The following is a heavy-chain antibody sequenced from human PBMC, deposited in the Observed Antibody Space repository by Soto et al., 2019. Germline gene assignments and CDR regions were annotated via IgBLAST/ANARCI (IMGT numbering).Heavy chain of an antibody. J-gene: IGHJ4*02. CDR1: GFTFSKAW. V-gene: IGHV3-15*01. CDR3: TTDSRMSPHSFDY. D-gene: IGHD3-3*02. Sequence: PGGSLRLSCATSGFTFSKAWVGWVRQAPGKGLEWVGRIMSKTDGGTTDYAAPVKGRFTISRDDSKSTLYLQMNSLKTEDTAFYYCTTDSRMSPHSFDYRGQGTLVTVSS. CDR2: IMSKTDGGTT.